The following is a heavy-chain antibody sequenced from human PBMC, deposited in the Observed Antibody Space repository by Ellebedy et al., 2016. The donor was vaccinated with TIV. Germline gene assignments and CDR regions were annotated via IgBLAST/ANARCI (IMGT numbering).Heavy chain of an antibody. Sequence: PGGSLRLSCAAFGFTLRSHAMNWVRQAPGKGLEWVSGISWNSGTVDYADSVKGRFTISRDNAKNSLYLQMNSLRAEDTAVYYWATDRGERGLPSFFDCWGQGTVVTVSS. J-gene: IGHJ4*02. D-gene: IGHD1-1*01. V-gene: IGHV3-48*04. CDR1: GFTLRSHA. CDR2: ISWNSGTV. CDR3: ATDRGERGLPSFFDC.